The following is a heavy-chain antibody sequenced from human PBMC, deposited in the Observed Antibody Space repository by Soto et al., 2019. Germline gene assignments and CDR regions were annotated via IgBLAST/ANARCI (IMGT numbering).Heavy chain of an antibody. CDR2: IWYDGSNK. J-gene: IGHJ4*02. V-gene: IGHV3-33*01. CDR1: GFTFSSYG. CDR3: VPYGSGSYLYYFDY. Sequence: QVQLVESGGGVVQPGRSLRLSCAASGFTFSSYGMHWVRQAPGKGLEWVAVIWYDGSNKYYADSVKGRFTISRDNSKNTLYLQMNSLRAEDTAVYYCVPYGSGSYLYYFDYWGQGTLVTVSS. D-gene: IGHD3-10*01.